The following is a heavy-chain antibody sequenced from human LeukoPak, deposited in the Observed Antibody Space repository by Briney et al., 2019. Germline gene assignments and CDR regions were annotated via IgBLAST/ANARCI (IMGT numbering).Heavy chain of an antibody. Sequence: GVSLRLSYAASGFTFSSYWMTWVRQAPGKGLEWVSVISGSGDNTYYADSVKGRFTISRDNSKNMLYLQMNSLRAEDTAVYYCAKWKYSNSGIDDYWGQGILVTVSS. CDR3: AKWKYSNSGIDDY. D-gene: IGHD6-6*01. CDR2: ISGSGDNT. V-gene: IGHV3-23*01. J-gene: IGHJ4*02. CDR1: GFTFSSYW.